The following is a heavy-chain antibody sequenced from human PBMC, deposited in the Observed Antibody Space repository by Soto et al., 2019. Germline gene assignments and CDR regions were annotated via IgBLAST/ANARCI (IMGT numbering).Heavy chain of an antibody. CDR1: GGTFSSYA. V-gene: IGHV1-69*13. CDR2: IIPIFGTA. Sequence: GASVKVSCKASGGTFSSYAISWVRQAPGQGLEWMGGIIPIFGTANYAQKFQGRVTITADESTSTAYMELSSLRSEDTAVYYCARARIDGPSYYYGMDVWGQGTRVTVSS. D-gene: IGHD2-15*01. J-gene: IGHJ6*02. CDR3: ARARIDGPSYYYGMDV.